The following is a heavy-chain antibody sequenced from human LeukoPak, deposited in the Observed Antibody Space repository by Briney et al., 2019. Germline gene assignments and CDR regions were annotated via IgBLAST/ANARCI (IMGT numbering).Heavy chain of an antibody. CDR1: GYTFTGYY. D-gene: IGHD5-18*01. J-gene: IGHJ4*02. CDR2: INPNSGGT. V-gene: IGHV1-2*02. CDR3: ATAYSGYSYGSLDY. Sequence: ASVKVSCKASGYTFTGYYMHWVRQAPGQGLEWMGWINPNSGGTNYAQKFQGKVTMTRDTSISTAYMELSRLRSEDTAVYYCATAYSGYSYGSLDYWGQGTLVTVSS.